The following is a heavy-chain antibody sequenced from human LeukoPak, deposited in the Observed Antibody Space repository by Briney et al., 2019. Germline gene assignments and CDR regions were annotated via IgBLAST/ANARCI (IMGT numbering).Heavy chain of an antibody. CDR3: ARDGIAARGHLTP. CDR1: GYTFTSYA. V-gene: IGHV1-69*13. D-gene: IGHD6-6*01. CDR2: IIPIFGTA. Sequence: SVKVSCKASGYTFTSYAISWVRQAPGQGLEWMGGIIPIFGTANYAQKFQGRVTITADESTSTAYMELSSLRSEDAAVYYCARDGIAARGHLTPWGQGTLVTVSS. J-gene: IGHJ5*02.